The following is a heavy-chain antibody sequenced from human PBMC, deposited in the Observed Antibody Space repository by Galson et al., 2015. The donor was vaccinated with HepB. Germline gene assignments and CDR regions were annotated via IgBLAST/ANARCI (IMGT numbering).Heavy chain of an antibody. Sequence: AISGDSVSSNSAAWNWIRQSPSRGLEWLGRTYYRSKWYNDYAVSVKSRKTINPDTSKNQFSLQLNSVTPEDTAVYYCARGTRGGWNYFGFYDYWGQGTLVTVSS. CDR1: GDSVSSNSAA. D-gene: IGHD1-7*01. V-gene: IGHV6-1*01. J-gene: IGHJ4*02. CDR2: TYYRSKWYN. CDR3: ARGTRGGWNYFGFYDY.